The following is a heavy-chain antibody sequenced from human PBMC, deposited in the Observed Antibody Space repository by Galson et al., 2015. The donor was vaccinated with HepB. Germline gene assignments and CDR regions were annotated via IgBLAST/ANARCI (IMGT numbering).Heavy chain of an antibody. D-gene: IGHD5-12*01. J-gene: IGHJ3*02. CDR1: GGTFSSYT. CDR2: IIPILGIA. Sequence: SVKVSCKASGGTFSSYTISWVRQAPGQGLEWMGRIIPILGIANYAQKFQGRVTITADKSTSTAYMELSSLRSKDTAVYYCARSFGSGYEGNHAFDIWGQGTMVTVSS. CDR3: ARSFGSGYEGNHAFDI. V-gene: IGHV1-69*02.